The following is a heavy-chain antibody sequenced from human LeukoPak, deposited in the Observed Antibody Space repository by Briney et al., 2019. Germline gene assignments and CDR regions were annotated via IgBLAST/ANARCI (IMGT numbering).Heavy chain of an antibody. CDR2: IYYSAST. CDR3: AREVVAAAGTVDY. J-gene: IGHJ4*02. CDR1: GGSISNSSYY. D-gene: IGHD6-13*01. Sequence: SETLSLTRTVSGGSISNSSYYWGWIRQPPGKGLEWIGSIYYSASTYYNPSLKSRVTFSVDTSKNQFSLNLRSVTAADTAVYYCAREVVAAAGTVDYWGQGTLVTVSS. V-gene: IGHV4-39*07.